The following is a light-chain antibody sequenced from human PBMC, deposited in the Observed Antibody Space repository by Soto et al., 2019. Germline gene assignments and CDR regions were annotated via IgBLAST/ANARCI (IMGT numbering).Light chain of an antibody. J-gene: IGLJ2*01. CDR1: NVGSKG. Sequence: SYELTQPPSVSVAPGQTARLTCGGDNVGSKGVHWFQQRPGQAPVLVVYDDGGRPSGILERFSGSNSGNTATLTIISVEAGDEADYYCQVWDSSSYHVIFGGGTKLTVL. CDR2: DDG. CDR3: QVWDSSSYHVI. V-gene: IGLV3-21*02.